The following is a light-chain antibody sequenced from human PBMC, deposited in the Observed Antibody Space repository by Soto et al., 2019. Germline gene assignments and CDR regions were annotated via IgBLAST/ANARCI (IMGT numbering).Light chain of an antibody. J-gene: IGKJ1*01. Sequence: DIQMTQSPSSLYASVGDRVTITCRASQGISTYLTWYQHRPGKAPKLLIFEAFTLHSGVPSRFRASGSGTDVTLTIYRLQPEELETYHCQQAYRTRTFGSGTRVE. V-gene: IGKV1-39*01. CDR3: QQAYRTRT. CDR2: EAF. CDR1: QGISTY.